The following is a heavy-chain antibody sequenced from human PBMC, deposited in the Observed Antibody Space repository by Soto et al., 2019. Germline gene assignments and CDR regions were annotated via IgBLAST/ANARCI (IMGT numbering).Heavy chain of an antibody. CDR1: GFTFSSYA. CDR3: TRDESVLRLLEYSTVDY. CDR2: ISGSGGST. V-gene: IGHV3-23*01. Sequence: GGSLRLSCAASGFTFSSYAMSWVRQAPGKGLEWVSAISGSGGSTYYADSVKGRFTISRDNSKNTLYLQMNSLRAEDTAVYYCTRDESVLRLLEYSTVDYWGHGTRVTVSS. D-gene: IGHD3-3*01. J-gene: IGHJ4*01.